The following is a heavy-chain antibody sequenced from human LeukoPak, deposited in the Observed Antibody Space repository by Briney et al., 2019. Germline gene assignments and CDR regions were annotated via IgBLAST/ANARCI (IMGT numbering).Heavy chain of an antibody. V-gene: IGHV3-48*01. Sequence: GGSLRLSCAASGFTFGNYAMSWVRQAPGKGLEWVSYIRSSSSTIYYADSVKGRFTISRDNAKNSLYLQMNSLRAEDTAVYYCARDGSGRVPEMSAPDYWGQGTLVTVSS. CDR3: ARDGSGRVPEMSAPDY. CDR1: GFTFGNYA. J-gene: IGHJ4*02. CDR2: IRSSSSTI. D-gene: IGHD3-10*01.